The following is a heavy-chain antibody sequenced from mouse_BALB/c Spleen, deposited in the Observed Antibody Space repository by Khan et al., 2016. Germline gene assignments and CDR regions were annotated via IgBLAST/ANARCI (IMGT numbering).Heavy chain of an antibody. J-gene: IGHJ4*01. Sequence: QVQLKQSGTELVRPGASVKLSCKASGYSFTRYWMNWVKQRPGQGLEWIGMIHPSDSESRLNQKFKDKATLTVDNSSSIAYMQLSSPTSEDSAVYYCTRSAYGNHPYYAMDYWGQGTSVTVSS. CDR3: TRSAYGNHPYYAMDY. V-gene: IGHV1-61*01. CDR1: GYSFTRYW. D-gene: IGHD2-1*01. CDR2: IHPSDSES.